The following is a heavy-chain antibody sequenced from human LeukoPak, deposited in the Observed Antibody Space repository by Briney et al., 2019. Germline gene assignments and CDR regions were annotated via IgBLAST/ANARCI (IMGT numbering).Heavy chain of an antibody. Sequence: SETLSPTCTVSGGSISSFYWNWIRQSPGKGLEWIGYTYYSGSTNYNPSFKSRVTISLDTSKNQFSLKVNSVTAADTAVYYCARRSVVGARTFYFDYWGQGILVTVSS. V-gene: IGHV4-59*01. CDR3: ARRSVVGARTFYFDY. CDR2: TYYSGST. CDR1: GGSISSFY. J-gene: IGHJ4*02. D-gene: IGHD2-15*01.